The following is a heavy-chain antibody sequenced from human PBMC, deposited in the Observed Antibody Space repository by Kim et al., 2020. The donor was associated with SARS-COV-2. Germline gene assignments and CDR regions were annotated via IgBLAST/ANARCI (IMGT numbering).Heavy chain of an antibody. Sequence: GGSLRLSCAASGFTFSSYWMSWVRQAPGKGLEWVANIKQDGSEKYYVDSVKGRFTISRDNAKNSLYLQMNSLRAEDTAVYYCARDRTGSSGLWVDYWGQGTLVTVSS. J-gene: IGHJ4*02. V-gene: IGHV3-7*01. CDR3: ARDRTGSSGLWVDY. CDR1: GFTFSSYW. D-gene: IGHD3-22*01. CDR2: IKQDGSEK.